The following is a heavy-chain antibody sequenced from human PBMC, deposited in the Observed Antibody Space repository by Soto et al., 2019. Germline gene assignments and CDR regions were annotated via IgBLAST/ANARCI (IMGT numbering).Heavy chain of an antibody. CDR3: AKALSGYDFAGLDY. Sequence: PGGSLRLSCAASGFTFSSYAMSWVRQAPGEGLEWVSAISGSGGSTYYADSVKGRFTISRDNSKNTPYLQMNSLRAEDTAVYYCAKALSGYDFAGLDYWGQGTLVTVSS. CDR2: ISGSGGST. V-gene: IGHV3-23*01. D-gene: IGHD5-12*01. J-gene: IGHJ4*02. CDR1: GFTFSSYA.